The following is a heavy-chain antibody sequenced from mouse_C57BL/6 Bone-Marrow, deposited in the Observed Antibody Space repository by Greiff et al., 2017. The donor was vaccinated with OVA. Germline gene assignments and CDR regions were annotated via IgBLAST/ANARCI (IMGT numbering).Heavy chain of an antibody. J-gene: IGHJ1*03. Sequence: EVKVVESGGGLVKPGGSLKLSCAASGFTFSSYAMSWVRQTPEKRLEWVATISDGGSYTYSPDNVKGRFTITRDNAKNNLYLQMSNLKSEDTAMYDCARGLPDSYWYFDVWGTGTTVTVSS. CDR3: ARGLPDSYWYFDV. CDR2: ISDGGSYT. CDR1: GFTFSSYA. V-gene: IGHV5-4*03. D-gene: IGHD3-1*01.